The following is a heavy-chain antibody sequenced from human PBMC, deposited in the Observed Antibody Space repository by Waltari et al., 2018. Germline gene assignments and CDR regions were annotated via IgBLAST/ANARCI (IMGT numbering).Heavy chain of an antibody. CDR3: ARDRGRGLYLDS. Sequence: QLQLQQSGPGLVKPSESLFLSCAVSGDSVSNNYWWSWVRQPPGKGQEWIGQIHCTGKTNYNPSLESRVTVSMDTSNNQFSLRVTSPTAADTAVYFCARDRGRGLYLDSWGQGTLVTVS. CDR2: IHCTGKT. V-gene: IGHV4-4*02. CDR1: GDSVSNNYW. J-gene: IGHJ4*02. D-gene: IGHD1-26*01.